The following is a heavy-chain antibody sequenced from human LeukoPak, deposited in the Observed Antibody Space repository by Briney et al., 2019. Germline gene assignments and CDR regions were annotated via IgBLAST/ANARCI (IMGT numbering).Heavy chain of an antibody. V-gene: IGHV3-11*01. CDR2: ITSSGSTI. Sequence: GGSLRLSCAASGFTFSDYYMSWIRQAPGKGLEWVSYITSSGSTIYYADSVKGRFTISRDNAKNSLYLQMNSLRAEDTAVYHCARPYHYYYDSSGYIWGQGTLVTVSS. D-gene: IGHD3-22*01. J-gene: IGHJ4*02. CDR3: ARPYHYYYDSSGYI. CDR1: GFTFSDYY.